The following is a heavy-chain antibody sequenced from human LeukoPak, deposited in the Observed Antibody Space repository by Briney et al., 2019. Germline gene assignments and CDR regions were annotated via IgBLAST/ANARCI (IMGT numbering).Heavy chain of an antibody. D-gene: IGHD4-17*01. CDR3: PRVPTYGDYDISRDY. V-gene: IGHV3-53*01. J-gene: IGHJ4*02. Sequence: GGSLRLSCAASGFTVSSNYMSWVRQAPGKGLEWVLVIYSGGSTYYADSVKGRFTISRDNSKNTLYLQMNSLRAEDTAVYYCPRVPTYGDYDISRDYWGQGTLVTVSS. CDR1: GFTVSSNY. CDR2: IYSGGST.